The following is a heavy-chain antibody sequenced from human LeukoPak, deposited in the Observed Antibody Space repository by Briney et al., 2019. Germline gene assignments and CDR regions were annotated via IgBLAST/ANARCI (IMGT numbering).Heavy chain of an antibody. CDR3: WRPNVLSTVDF. V-gene: IGHV3-53*01. D-gene: IGHD5/OR15-5a*01. CDR2: IFGGGDT. J-gene: IGHJ4*02. Sequence: GGSLRLSCAGSGYTVGSNYMTGVRQAPGKGLEWVSLIFGGGDTRYADSVKGRFTISKDNSKNTVYLQMNSLRADDTAVYFCWRPNVLSTVDFWGQGTLVTVAS. CDR1: GYTVGSNY.